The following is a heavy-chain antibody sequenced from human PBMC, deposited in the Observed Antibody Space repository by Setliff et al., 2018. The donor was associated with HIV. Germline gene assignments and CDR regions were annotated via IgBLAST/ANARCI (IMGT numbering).Heavy chain of an antibody. J-gene: IGHJ4*02. CDR3: TIEGAGTIVYS. Sequence: SETLSLTCSVSGGSISSNKYYWSWIRQPPGKGLEWTGSIYHSGKTYYNPSLKSRLTISVDTSKNQFSLKLSSVTAADTAVYYCTIEGAGTIVYSWGQGTLVTVSS. D-gene: IGHD6-19*01. CDR1: GGSISSNKYY. V-gene: IGHV4-39*02. CDR2: IYHSGKT.